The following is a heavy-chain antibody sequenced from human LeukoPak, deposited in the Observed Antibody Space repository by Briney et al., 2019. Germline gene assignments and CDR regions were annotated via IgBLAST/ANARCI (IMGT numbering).Heavy chain of an antibody. CDR2: ISYDEINK. Sequence: PGRSLRLSCAASGFTFSSYGMHWVRQAPGKGLEWVALISYDEINKYYADSVKGRFTISRDISKNTLYLQMNSLRAEDTAVYYCATAAPASGWYFDYWGQGTLATVSS. CDR1: GFTFSSYG. CDR3: ATAAPASGWYFDY. J-gene: IGHJ4*02. D-gene: IGHD6-19*01. V-gene: IGHV3-30*03.